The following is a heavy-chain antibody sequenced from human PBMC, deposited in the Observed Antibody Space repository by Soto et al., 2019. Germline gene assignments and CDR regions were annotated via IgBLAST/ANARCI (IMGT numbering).Heavy chain of an antibody. V-gene: IGHV3-30*18. CDR1: GFTFSSYG. Sequence: QVQLVESGGGVVQPGRSLRLSCAASGFTFSSYGMHWVRQAPGKGLEWVAVISYDGSNKYYADSVKGRFTISRDNSKNTLYLQMNSLRAEDTAVYYCAKDQDYDILTGWYYGMDVWGQGTTVTVSS. CDR2: ISYDGSNK. CDR3: AKDQDYDILTGWYYGMDV. J-gene: IGHJ6*02. D-gene: IGHD3-9*01.